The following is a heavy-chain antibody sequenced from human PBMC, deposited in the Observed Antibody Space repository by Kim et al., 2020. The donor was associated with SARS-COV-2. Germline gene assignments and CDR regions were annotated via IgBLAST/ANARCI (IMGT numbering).Heavy chain of an antibody. V-gene: IGHV4-31*03. CDR1: GGSISSGGYY. CDR3: ARVPLPDSSGYYYRGYFDY. Sequence: SETLSLTCTVSGGSISSGGYYWSWIRQHPGKGLEWIGYIYYSGSTYYNPSLKSRVTISVDTSKNQFSLKLSSVTAADTAVYYCARVPLPDSSGYYYRGYFDYWGQGTLVTVSS. CDR2: IYYSGST. D-gene: IGHD3-22*01. J-gene: IGHJ4*02.